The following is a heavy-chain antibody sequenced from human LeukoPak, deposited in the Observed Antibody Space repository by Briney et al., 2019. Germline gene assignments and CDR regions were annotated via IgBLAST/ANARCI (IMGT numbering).Heavy chain of an antibody. CDR2: INPNSGGT. D-gene: IGHD4-17*01. CDR3: ATNTVTTYSFDY. J-gene: IGHJ4*02. V-gene: IGHV1-2*02. CDR1: GYTFTGYY. Sequence: ASVKVSCKASGYTFTGYYMHWVRQAPGQGLEWMGWINPNSGGTNYAQKFQGGVTMTRDTSISTAYMELSRLRSDDTAVYYCATNTVTTYSFDYWGQGTLVTVSS.